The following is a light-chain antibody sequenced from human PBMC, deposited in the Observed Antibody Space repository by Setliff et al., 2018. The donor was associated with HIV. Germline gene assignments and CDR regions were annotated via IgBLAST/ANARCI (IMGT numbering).Light chain of an antibody. CDR1: SRDVGGNNY. CDR2: EVS. Sequence: QSALTQPASVSGSTGQSITISCTGSSRDVGGNNYVSWYQQHPGKAPKLMIYEVSNRPPGVSNRFSGSKSGNTASLTISGLQAEDEADYYCSSYTSSTTLVVFGGGTKGTVL. J-gene: IGLJ2*01. CDR3: SSYTSSTTLVV. V-gene: IGLV2-14*01.